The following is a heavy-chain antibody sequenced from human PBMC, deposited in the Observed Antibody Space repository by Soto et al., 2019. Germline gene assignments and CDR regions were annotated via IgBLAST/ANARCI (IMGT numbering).Heavy chain of an antibody. CDR3: TTSLTDIAVAARGGYYYYYGMDV. CDR1: GFTFSNAW. V-gene: IGHV3-15*07. CDR2: IKSKTDGGTT. J-gene: IGHJ6*02. Sequence: GESLKISCAASGFTFSNAWMNWVRQAPGKGLEWVGRIKSKTDGGTTDYAAPVKGRFTISRDDSKNTLYLQMNSLKTEDTAVYYCTTSLTDIAVAARGGYYYYYGMDVWGQGTTVTVSS. D-gene: IGHD6-19*01.